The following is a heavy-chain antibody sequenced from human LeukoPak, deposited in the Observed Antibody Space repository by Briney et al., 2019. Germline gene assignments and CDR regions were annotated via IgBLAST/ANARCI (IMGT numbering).Heavy chain of an antibody. D-gene: IGHD3-22*01. V-gene: IGHV3-30*18. J-gene: IGHJ4*02. CDR2: ISYDGSNK. Sequence: GGSLRLSCAASGFTFSSYGMHWVRQAPGKGLEWVAVISYDGSNKYYADSVKGRFTISRDNSKNTLYLQMNSLRAEDTAVYYCAKDPYYYDSEYFDCWGQGTLVTVSS. CDR3: AKDPYYYDSEYFDC. CDR1: GFTFSSYG.